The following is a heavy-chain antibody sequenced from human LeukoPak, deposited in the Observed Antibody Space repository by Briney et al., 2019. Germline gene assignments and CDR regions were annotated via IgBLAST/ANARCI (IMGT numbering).Heavy chain of an antibody. J-gene: IGHJ5*02. CDR3: ARGLGYYGSGSPDRNWFDP. D-gene: IGHD3-10*01. Sequence: SETLSLTCAVYGGSFSGFYWSWIRQPPGKRLEWIGEINYSGSTNYNPSLKSRVTISVDTSKNQFSLKLSSVTAADTAVYYCARGLGYYGSGSPDRNWFDPWGQGTLVTVSS. CDR1: GGSFSGFY. CDR2: INYSGST. V-gene: IGHV4-34*01.